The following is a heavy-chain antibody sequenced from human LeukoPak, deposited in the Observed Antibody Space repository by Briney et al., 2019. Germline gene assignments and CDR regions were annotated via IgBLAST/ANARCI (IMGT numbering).Heavy chain of an antibody. D-gene: IGHD3-22*01. CDR1: GGSISSSSYY. J-gene: IGHJ4*02. CDR3: ARSPYYDSSGHFDY. Sequence: SETLSLTCTVSGGSISSSSYYWGWIRQPPGKGLEWIGSIYYSGSTYYNPSPKSRVTISVDTSKNQFSLKLSSVTAADTAVYYCARSPYYDSSGHFDYWGQGTLVTVSS. CDR2: IYYSGST. V-gene: IGHV4-39*01.